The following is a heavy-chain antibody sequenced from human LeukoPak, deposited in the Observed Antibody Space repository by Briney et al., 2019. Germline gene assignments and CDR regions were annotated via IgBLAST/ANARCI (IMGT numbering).Heavy chain of an antibody. D-gene: IGHD4-17*01. Sequence: GGSLRLSCAASRFTFSNYAMNWVRQAPGKGLEWVSSISGSGDNTHYADSVKGRFTISRGNSKNMMYLQMNSLRADDTALYYCARDRYGDYSFDYWGQGVLVTVSS. J-gene: IGHJ4*02. V-gene: IGHV3-23*01. CDR3: ARDRYGDYSFDY. CDR2: ISGSGDNT. CDR1: RFTFSNYA.